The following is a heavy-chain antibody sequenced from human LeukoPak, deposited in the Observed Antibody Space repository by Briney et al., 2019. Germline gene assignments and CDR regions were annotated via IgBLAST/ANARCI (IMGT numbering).Heavy chain of an antibody. CDR1: GGSISSYY. Sequence: SSETLSLTCTVSGGSISSYYWSWIRQPPGKGLEWIGYIYYSGSTNYNPSLKSRVTISVDTSKNQFSLKLSSVTAADTAVYYCARAGSSWYSPDYWGQGTLVTVSS. D-gene: IGHD6-13*01. CDR3: ARAGSSWYSPDY. J-gene: IGHJ4*02. CDR2: IYYSGST. V-gene: IGHV4-59*01.